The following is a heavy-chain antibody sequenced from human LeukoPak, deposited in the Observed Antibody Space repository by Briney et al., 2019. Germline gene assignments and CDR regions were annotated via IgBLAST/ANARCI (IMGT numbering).Heavy chain of an antibody. Sequence: GGSLRLSCAASGFTFSSYAMSWVRQAPGKGLEWVANIKQDGSEKYYVDSVKGRFTISRDNAKNSLYPQMNSLRAEDTAVYYCARVAGRSYGYLFDYWGQGTLVTVSS. CDR1: GFTFSSYA. J-gene: IGHJ4*02. CDR2: IKQDGSEK. V-gene: IGHV3-7*01. D-gene: IGHD5-18*01. CDR3: ARVAGRSYGYLFDY.